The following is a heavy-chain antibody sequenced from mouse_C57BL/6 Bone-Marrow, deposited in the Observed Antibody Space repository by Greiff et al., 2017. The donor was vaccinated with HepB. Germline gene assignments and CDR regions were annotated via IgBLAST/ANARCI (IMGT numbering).Heavy chain of an antibody. D-gene: IGHD1-1*01. CDR3: ARRGFITTVPFAC. J-gene: IGHJ3*01. V-gene: IGHV1-69*01. CDR2: IDPSDSYT. Sequence: QVQLQQPGAELVMPGASVKLSCKASGYTFTSYWMHWVKQRPGQGLEWIGEIDPSDSYTNYNQKFKGKSTLTVDKSSSTAYMQLSSLTSEDSAVYYCARRGFITTVPFACWGQGTLVTVSA. CDR1: GYTFTSYW.